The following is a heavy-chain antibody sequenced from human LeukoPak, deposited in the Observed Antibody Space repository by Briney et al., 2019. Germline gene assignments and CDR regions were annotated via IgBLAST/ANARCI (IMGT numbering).Heavy chain of an antibody. CDR3: ALLWFGESNWFDP. Sequence: PSETLSLTCTVSGGSISSSSYYWGWIRQPPGKGLEWIRSIYYSGSTYYNPSLKSRVTISVDTSKSQFSLKLRSVTAADTAVYYCALLWFGESNWFDPWGQGTLVTVSS. J-gene: IGHJ5*02. V-gene: IGHV4-39*01. D-gene: IGHD3-10*01. CDR1: GGSISSSSYY. CDR2: IYYSGST.